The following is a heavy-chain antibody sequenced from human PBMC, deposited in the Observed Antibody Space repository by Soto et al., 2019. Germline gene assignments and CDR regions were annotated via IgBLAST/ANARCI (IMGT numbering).Heavy chain of an antibody. V-gene: IGHV3-48*03. Sequence: EMQLVASGGGLVPPGGSLRLSCAVSGLTFSTDEMNWVRQDPGKGLEWLAYISYTSTTIKYAASVKGRFAVSRDHAQKSLSLPMNHLRGEDTAVYYCVREGGSLAFDSWGQGTLVTFSS. CDR1: GLTFSTDE. CDR3: VREGGSLAFDS. CDR2: ISYTSTTI. D-gene: IGHD1-1*01. J-gene: IGHJ4*02.